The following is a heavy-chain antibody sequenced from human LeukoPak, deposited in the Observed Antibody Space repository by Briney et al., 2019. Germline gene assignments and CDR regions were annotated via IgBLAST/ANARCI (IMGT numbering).Heavy chain of an antibody. Sequence: GASLQISCKGSGSIFTSYWIGWVRQLPGKGLEWMGIIYPGDSDTRYSPSFQGQVTISADKSISAAYLQWSSLKASDTAMYYCARKKYSSGWYLDYWGQGTLVTVSS. D-gene: IGHD6-19*01. V-gene: IGHV5-51*01. J-gene: IGHJ4*02. CDR1: GSIFTSYW. CDR3: ARKKYSSGWYLDY. CDR2: IYPGDSDT.